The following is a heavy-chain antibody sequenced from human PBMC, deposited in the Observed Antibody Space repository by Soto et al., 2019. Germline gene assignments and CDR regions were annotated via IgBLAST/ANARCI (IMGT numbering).Heavy chain of an antibody. J-gene: IGHJ6*02. CDR2: ISTTSTYI. CDR1: GFTFSGDA. V-gene: IGHV3-21*01. CDR3: TRDYVMDV. Sequence: GGSLRLYCAASGFTFSGDAMNWVRQAPGKGLEWVSSISTTSTYIYYADSVKGRFTISRDNANNSLHLQMNSLRAEDTAVYYCTRDYVMDVWGQGTTVTVSS. D-gene: IGHD3-10*02.